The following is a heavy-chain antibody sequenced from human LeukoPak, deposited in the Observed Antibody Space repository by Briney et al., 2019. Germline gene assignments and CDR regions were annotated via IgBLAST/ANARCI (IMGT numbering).Heavy chain of an antibody. CDR2: ISSSSSYI. CDR1: GFTFSSYS. D-gene: IGHD2-2*01. Sequence: GGSLRLSCAASGFTFSSYSMNWVRQAPGKGLEWVSSISSSSSYIYYADSVKGRFTISRDNAKNSLYLQMNSLRAEDTAVYYCASGVVPAATVDYWDQGTLVTVSS. CDR3: ASGVVPAATVDY. J-gene: IGHJ4*02. V-gene: IGHV3-21*01.